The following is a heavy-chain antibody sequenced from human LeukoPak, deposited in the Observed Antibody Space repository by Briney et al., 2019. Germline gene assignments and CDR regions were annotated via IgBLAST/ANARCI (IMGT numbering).Heavy chain of an antibody. V-gene: IGHV3-23*01. D-gene: IGHD4-17*01. Sequence: PGGSLRLSCAASGFTFSSYSMNWVRQAPGKGLEWVSGLSGSGGRTYYADSVKGRFTISRDSSKNTLYLQMNTLRAEDTAIYYCAKDRYGDYSQDYWGQGTLVTVSS. CDR3: AKDRYGDYSQDY. J-gene: IGHJ4*02. CDR2: LSGSGGRT. CDR1: GFTFSSYS.